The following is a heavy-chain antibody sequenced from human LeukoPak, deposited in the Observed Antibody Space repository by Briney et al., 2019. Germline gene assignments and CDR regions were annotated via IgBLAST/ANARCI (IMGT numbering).Heavy chain of an antibody. CDR2: INPNSGGT. D-gene: IGHD5-18*01. CDR1: GYTFTSYD. J-gene: IGHJ6*03. CDR3: ARGGGYSYGHDMDV. V-gene: IGHV1-2*02. Sequence: GASVKVSCKASGYTFTSYDINWVRQATGQGLEWMGWINPNSGGTNYAQKFQGRVTMTRDTSISTAYMELSRLRSDDTAVYYCARGGGYSYGHDMDVWGKGTTVTISS.